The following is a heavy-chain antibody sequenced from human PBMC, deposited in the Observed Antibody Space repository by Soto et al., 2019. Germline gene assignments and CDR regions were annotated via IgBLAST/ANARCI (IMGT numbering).Heavy chain of an antibody. CDR2: IIPIFGTA. V-gene: IGHV1-69*06. D-gene: IGHD6-13*01. CDR3: ATKITSSSWGPYYYYFYGMDV. CDR1: GGTFSSYA. J-gene: IGHJ6*02. Sequence: AVKFSCKDSGGTFSSYAISWVRQGPGQGLEWMGGIIPIFGTANYAQKFQGRVTITADKSTSTAYMELSSLRSEDTAVYYCATKITSSSWGPYYYYFYGMDVWGQGTTVTAP.